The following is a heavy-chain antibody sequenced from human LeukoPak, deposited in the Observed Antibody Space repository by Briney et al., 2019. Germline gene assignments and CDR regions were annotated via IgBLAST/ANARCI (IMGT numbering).Heavy chain of an antibody. CDR3: ARRAQGSGYYTPSYYYYYMDV. CDR2: IYTTVSTNYNPST. D-gene: IGHD3-3*01. Sequence: SETLSLTCTVSGGSIRSYYWSWIRQPAGKGLEWIGRIYTTVSTNYNPSTNYNPSLKSRVSMSVDMSKNQFSLKLSSVTAADTAVYYCARRAQGSGYYTPSYYYYYMDVWGKGTTVTVSS. V-gene: IGHV4-59*08. CDR1: GGSIRSYY. J-gene: IGHJ6*03.